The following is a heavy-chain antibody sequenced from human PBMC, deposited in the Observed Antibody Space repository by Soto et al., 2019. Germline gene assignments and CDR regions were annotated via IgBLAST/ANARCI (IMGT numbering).Heavy chain of an antibody. V-gene: IGHV3-30*18. CDR1: GFTFSDYA. D-gene: IGHD6-19*01. J-gene: IGHJ4*02. CDR2: VSHDGRNT. Sequence: VQLVESGGGVVQPGRSLRLSCAASGFTFSDYAMHWVRQAPGKGLEWVAVVSHDGRNTHYADSVKGRFTISRDSSKKTGSLEMNSLRAEDNAVYYCAKGGREWLVTSDFDFWGQGALVTVSS. CDR3: AKGGREWLVTSDFDF.